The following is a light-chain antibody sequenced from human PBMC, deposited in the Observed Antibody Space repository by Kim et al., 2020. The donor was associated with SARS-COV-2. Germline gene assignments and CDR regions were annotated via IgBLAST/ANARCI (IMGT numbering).Light chain of an antibody. J-gene: IGKJ4*01. CDR3: QQYGTSPLT. CDR2: GAS. V-gene: IGKV3-20*01. Sequence: EIVLTQFPDTLSLSPGERATLSCRASQSVSSSYLAWYQRKPGHAPRLLIYGASNRATGIPDRFSGSGSGTDFTLTISRLEPEDFAVFYCQQYGTSPLTFGGGTKVDIK. CDR1: QSVSSSY.